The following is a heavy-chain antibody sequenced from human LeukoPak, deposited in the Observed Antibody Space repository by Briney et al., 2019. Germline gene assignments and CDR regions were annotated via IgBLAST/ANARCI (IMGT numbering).Heavy chain of an antibody. Sequence: GGSLRLSCAASGFTFSSHGMHWVRQSPGKGLEWVAVIWYDGSNKYYADSVKGQFTISRDNSKNTLYLQMNSLRAEDTAIYYCAKDSSAYSGSYYDYWGQGTLVTVSS. V-gene: IGHV3-33*06. J-gene: IGHJ4*02. CDR2: IWYDGSNK. CDR3: AKDSSAYSGSYYDY. D-gene: IGHD1-26*01. CDR1: GFTFSSHG.